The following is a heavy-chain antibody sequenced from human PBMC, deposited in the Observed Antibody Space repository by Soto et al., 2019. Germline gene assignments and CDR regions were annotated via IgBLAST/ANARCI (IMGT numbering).Heavy chain of an antibody. Sequence: QVQLVQSGAEVKKAGASVEVSCKASGYTFTTYYIHWVRHAPGQGLEWMGVINPGGVSTKYAQKFQDRVTMTSDTSTSTVYMDISSLRSEDTAVYFWARGGNGDHVGYWYFDLWGRGPLVTVSP. CDR1: GYTFTTYY. CDR3: ARGGNGDHVGYWYFDL. CDR2: INPGGVST. J-gene: IGHJ2*01. V-gene: IGHV1-46*01. D-gene: IGHD4-17*01.